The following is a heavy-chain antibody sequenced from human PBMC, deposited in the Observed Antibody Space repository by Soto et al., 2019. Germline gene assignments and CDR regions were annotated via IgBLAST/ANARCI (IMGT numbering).Heavy chain of an antibody. CDR2: INHTGST. J-gene: IGHJ4*02. V-gene: IGHV4-34*01. Sequence: SETLSLTCAVYGGSFSGYYWGWIRQPPGKGLEWIGEINHTGSTRYNPSLKSRLTMSVDTSRNQFSLRLNSVTAADTAVYYCGRVDDYWGQGTLVTVSS. CDR3: GRVDDY. CDR1: GGSFSGYY.